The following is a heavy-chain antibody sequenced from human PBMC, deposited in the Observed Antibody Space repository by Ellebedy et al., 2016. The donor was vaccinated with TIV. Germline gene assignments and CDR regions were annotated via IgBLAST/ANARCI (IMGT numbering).Heavy chain of an antibody. CDR1: GGSFTGYS. CDR3: ARGLRGVGYHDTSA. V-gene: IGHV4-34*01. Sequence: MPSETLSLTCAAHGGSFTGYSWSWIRKPPGKGLEWIGEINHSGRTNYSPSLKSRVTISLDTSKNQFSLKLSSVTAADTAIDYCARGLRGVGYHDTSAWGQGTLVTVSS. CDR2: INHSGRT. J-gene: IGHJ4*02. D-gene: IGHD3-22*01.